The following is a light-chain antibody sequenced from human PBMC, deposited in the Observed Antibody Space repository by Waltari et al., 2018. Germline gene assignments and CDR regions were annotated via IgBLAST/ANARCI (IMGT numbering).Light chain of an antibody. CDR2: GAS. V-gene: IGKV3-15*01. Sequence: EIVMTQSPATLSVSPGERATLSCRASQSVSSNLAWYPQKPGQAPRLLIYGASTRATGIPARFSGSGSGTEFTLTISSMQSEDFAVYYCQQYNNWPRTFGQGTKVEIK. J-gene: IGKJ1*01. CDR1: QSVSSN. CDR3: QQYNNWPRT.